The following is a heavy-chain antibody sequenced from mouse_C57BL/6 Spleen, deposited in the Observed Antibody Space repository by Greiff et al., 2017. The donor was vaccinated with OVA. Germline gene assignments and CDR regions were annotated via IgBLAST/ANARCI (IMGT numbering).Heavy chain of an antibody. CDR1: GFTFSDYY. CDR2: INYDGSST. CDR3: ARDSQDGYDGAMAMDY. J-gene: IGHJ4*01. D-gene: IGHD2-2*01. V-gene: IGHV5-16*01. Sequence: EVQLVESEGGLVQPGSSMKLSCTASGFTFSDYYMAWVRQVPEKGLEWVANINYDGSSTYYLDSLKSRFIISRDNAKNILYLQMSSLKSEDTATYYCARDSQDGYDGAMAMDYWGQGTSVTVSS.